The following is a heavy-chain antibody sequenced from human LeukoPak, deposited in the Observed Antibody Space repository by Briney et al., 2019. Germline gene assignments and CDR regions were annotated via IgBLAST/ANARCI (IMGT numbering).Heavy chain of an antibody. D-gene: IGHD4-17*01. CDR1: GFTFSSYW. V-gene: IGHV3-7*01. CDR2: IKQDGSEK. J-gene: IGHJ4*02. CDR3: ARDRGDLYGDYEDY. Sequence: GGSLRLSCAASGFTFSSYWMSWVRQAPGKGLEWVANIKQDGSEKYYVDSVKGRFTISRDNAKNSLHLQMNSLRAEDTAVYYCARDRGDLYGDYEDYWGQGTLVTVSS.